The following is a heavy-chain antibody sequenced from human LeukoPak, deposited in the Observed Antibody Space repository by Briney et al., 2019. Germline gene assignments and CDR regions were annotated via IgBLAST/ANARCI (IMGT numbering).Heavy chain of an antibody. D-gene: IGHD3-10*01. CDR3: ARYLNYYLDY. CDR1: GFTFSTYW. Sequence: PGGSLRLSCAASGFTFSTYWMHWVRQAPGKGLVWVSRISSDGSITGYADSVKGRFTISRDNAKNTLYLQMNSLRAEDTAVYYCARYLNYYLDYWGQGTLVTVSS. V-gene: IGHV3-74*01. CDR2: ISSDGSIT. J-gene: IGHJ4*02.